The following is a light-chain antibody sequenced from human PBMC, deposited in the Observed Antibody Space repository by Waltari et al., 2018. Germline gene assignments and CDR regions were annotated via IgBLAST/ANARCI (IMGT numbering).Light chain of an antibody. V-gene: IGLV3-21*02. Sequence: SYVLTQPPSVSVAPGQTASITCGGNDIGSHSVHWYQQKPGQAPVLVIYDDSDRPSRIPERFSGFNSGNTATLVISRVEAGDEADYYCQVWDNSSKQVIFGGGTKLTVL. CDR2: DDS. CDR3: QVWDNSSKQVI. J-gene: IGLJ2*01. CDR1: DIGSHS.